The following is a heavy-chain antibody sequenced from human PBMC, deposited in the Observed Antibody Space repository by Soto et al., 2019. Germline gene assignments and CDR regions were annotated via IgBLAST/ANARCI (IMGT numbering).Heavy chain of an antibody. J-gene: IGHJ6*02. Sequence: SETLSLTCTVSGGSISSSSYYWGWIRQPPGKGLEWIGEINHSGSTNYNPSLKSRVTISVDTSKNQYSLKLSSVTAADTAVYYCARVSGIYYYGMDVWGQGTTVTVSS. V-gene: IGHV4-39*07. D-gene: IGHD3-10*01. CDR3: ARVSGIYYYGMDV. CDR2: INHSGST. CDR1: GGSISSSSYY.